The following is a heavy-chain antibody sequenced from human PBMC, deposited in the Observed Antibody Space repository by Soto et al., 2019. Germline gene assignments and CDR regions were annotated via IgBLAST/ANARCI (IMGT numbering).Heavy chain of an antibody. CDR1: GGTFSSYA. J-gene: IGHJ5*01. D-gene: IGHD1-26*01. CDR3: ARMGGSFLDS. V-gene: IGHV1-69*06. CDR2: IIPIFGAT. Sequence: SVKVSCKASGGTFSSYAITWVRQALGQGLDWMGEIIPIFGATNFAQKFQGRVTITADKSTTTAYMELSSLTSEDTAVYYCARMGGSFLDSWGQGTLVTISS.